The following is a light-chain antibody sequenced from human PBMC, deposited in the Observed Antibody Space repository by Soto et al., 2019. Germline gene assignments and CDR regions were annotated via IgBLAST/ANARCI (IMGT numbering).Light chain of an antibody. CDR2: DAS. Sequence: ETVLTQSPGTLSFSPGERATLSCRSSQSVSSSSLAWYQQKPGQAPRLLIYDASNRATGIPARFSGSGSGTDFTLTISSLEPEDFAVYYCQQRSNWPITFGQGTRLEIK. CDR1: QSVSSSS. J-gene: IGKJ5*01. V-gene: IGKV3-11*01. CDR3: QQRSNWPIT.